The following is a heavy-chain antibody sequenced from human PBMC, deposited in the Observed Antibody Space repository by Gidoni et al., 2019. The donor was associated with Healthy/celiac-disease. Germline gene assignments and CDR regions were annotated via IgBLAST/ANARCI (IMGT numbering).Heavy chain of an antibody. CDR1: GGSFSGYS. D-gene: IGHD3-3*01. CDR2: INHSGST. V-gene: IGHV4-34*01. CDR3: ARGHLGLRFLGAAAGRTVGWFDP. Sequence: QVQLQQWGAGLLKPSETLSLTCAVYGGSFSGYSWSWIRQPPGKGLEWIGEINHSGSTTSNPSLKSRVTISVDTSKNQFSLKLSSVTAADTAVYYCARGHLGLRFLGAAAGRTVGWFDPWGQGTLVTVSS. J-gene: IGHJ5*02.